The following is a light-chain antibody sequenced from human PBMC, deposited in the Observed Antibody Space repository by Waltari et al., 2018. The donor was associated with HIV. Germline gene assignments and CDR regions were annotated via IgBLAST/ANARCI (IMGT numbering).Light chain of an antibody. J-gene: IGKJ5*01. CDR3: QQYYSTST. Sequence: DIVMTQSPDSLTVSVGERATISCRSSQSLLYNSNNKNFLAWYQQKSGQPPKLLIYWASTRESGVPDPFSGSGSGTDFTLTISSLQAEDVAVYYCQQYYSTSTFGQGTRLEI. V-gene: IGKV4-1*01. CDR1: QSLLYNSNNKNF. CDR2: WAS.